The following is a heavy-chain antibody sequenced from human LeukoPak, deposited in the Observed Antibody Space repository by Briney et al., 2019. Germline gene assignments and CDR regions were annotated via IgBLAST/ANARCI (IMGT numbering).Heavy chain of an antibody. CDR2: TYYRSKWYN. CDR1: GESVSSNSAA. J-gene: IGHJ3*02. V-gene: IGHV6-1*01. D-gene: IGHD1-26*01. Sequence: SQTLSLTCAIFGESVSSNSAAWYWIRQSPSRGLEWLGRTYYRSKWYNDYAVSVKSRITINPDTSKNQFSLQLNSVTPEDTDVYYCARRSGSLGAFDIWGQGTMVTVSS. CDR3: ARRSGSLGAFDI.